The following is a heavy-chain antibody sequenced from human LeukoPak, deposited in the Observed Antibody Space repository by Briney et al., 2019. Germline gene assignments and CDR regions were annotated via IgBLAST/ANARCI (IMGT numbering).Heavy chain of an antibody. Sequence: PSETLSLTCTVSGASISSNTYYWGWIRQSPGKGLEWIGSIQYSGRTYYNPSLKSRVTISLDTSKNQFSLKLSSVTAADTAVYYCARESWELPFDYWGQGTLVTVSS. J-gene: IGHJ4*02. CDR1: GASISSNTYY. D-gene: IGHD1-26*01. CDR3: ARESWELPFDY. V-gene: IGHV4-39*07. CDR2: IQYSGRT.